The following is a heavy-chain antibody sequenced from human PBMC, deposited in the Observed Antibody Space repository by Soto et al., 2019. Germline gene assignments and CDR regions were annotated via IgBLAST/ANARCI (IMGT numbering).Heavy chain of an antibody. CDR2: IIPIFGTA. D-gene: IGHD5-18*01. Sequence: SVKVSCKASGGTFSSYAISWVRQAPGQGLEWMGGIIPIFGTANYAQKFQGRVTITADESTSTAYMELSSLRSEDTAVYYCARGPWIQLSPLHFDYWGQGTLVTVSS. CDR1: GGTFSSYA. CDR3: ARGPWIQLSPLHFDY. V-gene: IGHV1-69*13. J-gene: IGHJ4*02.